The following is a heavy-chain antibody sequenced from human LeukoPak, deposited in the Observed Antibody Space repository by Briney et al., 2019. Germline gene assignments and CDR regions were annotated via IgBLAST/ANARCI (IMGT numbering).Heavy chain of an antibody. D-gene: IGHD6-13*01. Sequence: GGSLRLSCAASGFTLSGSAMHWVRQASGKGLEWLGRIRSKADSYTTAYAASVKGRFIVSRDDSKNTAYLQMSSLKTEDTAVYYCRAAADLNDYWGQGTLVTVSS. CDR1: GFTLSGSA. J-gene: IGHJ4*02. CDR3: RAAADLNDY. V-gene: IGHV3-73*01. CDR2: IRSKADSYTT.